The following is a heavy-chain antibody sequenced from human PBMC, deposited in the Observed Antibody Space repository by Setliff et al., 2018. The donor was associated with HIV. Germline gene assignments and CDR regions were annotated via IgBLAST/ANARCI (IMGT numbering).Heavy chain of an antibody. CDR3: ARRMSSGSYYDY. CDR1: GGSINSGTYY. Sequence: SETLSLTCTVSGGSINSGTYYWTWIRQPPGKGLEWIGSVSYSGSTHYNPSLKSRVTISADTSKNQFSLQLNSVTAADTAVYYCARRMSSGSYYDYWGQGTLVTVSS. J-gene: IGHJ4*02. D-gene: IGHD1-26*01. V-gene: IGHV4-39*01. CDR2: VSYSGST.